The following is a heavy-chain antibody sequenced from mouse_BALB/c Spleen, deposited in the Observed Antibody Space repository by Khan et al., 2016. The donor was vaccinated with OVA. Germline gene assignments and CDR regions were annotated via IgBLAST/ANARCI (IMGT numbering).Heavy chain of an antibody. CDR1: GYSITSDYA. CDR3: ARLGPGFAY. Sequence: QLEESGPGLVKPSQSLSLTCTVTGYSITSDYAWNWIRQFPGNKLEWMGYIGYSGSTSYNPSLKSRISITRDTSKNQFFLRLNSVTSEDTATYYCARLGPGFAYWGQGTLVTVSA. V-gene: IGHV3-2*02. CDR2: IGYSGST. D-gene: IGHD4-1*01. J-gene: IGHJ3*01.